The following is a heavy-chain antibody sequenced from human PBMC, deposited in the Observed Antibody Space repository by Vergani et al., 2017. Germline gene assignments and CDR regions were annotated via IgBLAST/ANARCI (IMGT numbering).Heavy chain of an antibody. CDR1: GGSFSGYY. CDR2: INHSGST. CDR3: ARLIVVVPAAISEYYYYYGMDV. J-gene: IGHJ6*02. V-gene: IGHV4-34*01. D-gene: IGHD2-2*02. Sequence: QVQLQQWGAGLLKPSETLSLTCAVYGGSFSGYYWSWIRQPPGKGLEWIGEINHSGSTNYNPSLKSRVTISVDTSKNKFSLKLSSVTAADTAVYYCARLIVVVPAAISEYYYYYGMDVWGQGTTVTVSS.